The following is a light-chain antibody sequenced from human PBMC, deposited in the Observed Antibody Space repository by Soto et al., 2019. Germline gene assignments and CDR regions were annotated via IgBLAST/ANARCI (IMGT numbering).Light chain of an antibody. Sequence: EIVMTQSPATLSVSPGERATLSCRASRNIGSNVAWYQHKPGQAPRLLIYGASTRATGTPARFSGSRSGTEFTLTISSLQSEDFAVYYCQQYNNWWTFGQGTKVEIK. CDR1: RNIGSN. J-gene: IGKJ1*01. CDR3: QQYNNWWT. V-gene: IGKV3-15*01. CDR2: GAS.